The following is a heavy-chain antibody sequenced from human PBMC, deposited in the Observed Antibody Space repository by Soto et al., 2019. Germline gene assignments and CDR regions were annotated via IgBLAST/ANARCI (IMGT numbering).Heavy chain of an antibody. CDR2: INHSGST. Sequence: SETLSLTCAVYGGSFSGYYWSWIRQPPGKGLEWIGEINHSGSTNYNPSLKSRVTISVDTSKNQFSLKLSSVTAADTAVYYCARSGGLIGGHGMDVWGQGTTVTVS. CDR3: ARSGGLIGGHGMDV. D-gene: IGHD3-10*01. CDR1: GGSFSGYY. V-gene: IGHV4-34*01. J-gene: IGHJ6*02.